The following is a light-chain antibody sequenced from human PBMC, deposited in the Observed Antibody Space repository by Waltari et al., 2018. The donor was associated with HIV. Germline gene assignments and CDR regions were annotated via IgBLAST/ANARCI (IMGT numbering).Light chain of an antibody. CDR3: AAWDDSLNARV. Sequence: QSVLTQPPSASGTPGQRVTISCSGSSSNIGSNTVNWYQQLPGPAPKRLIYSNNQRPSGVPDRFSGSKSGTSASLAISGLQSEDEADYYCAAWDDSLNARVFGGGTKLTVL. CDR2: SNN. CDR1: SSNIGSNT. J-gene: IGLJ3*02. V-gene: IGLV1-44*01.